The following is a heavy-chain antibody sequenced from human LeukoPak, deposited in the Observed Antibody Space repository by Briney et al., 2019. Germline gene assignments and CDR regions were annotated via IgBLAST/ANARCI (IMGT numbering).Heavy chain of an antibody. V-gene: IGHV3-11*01. J-gene: IGHJ5*02. CDR3: ATDGAGFDT. CDR2: INIGGTNT. Sequence: RGSLRLSCAASGFTFNDYYMSWIRQAPGKGREWLSYINIGGTNTHYADSVKGRFTISRDNAKKSLYLEMNNLRAKDTAVYYCATDGAGFDTWGQGVLVTVSS. CDR1: GFTFNDYY.